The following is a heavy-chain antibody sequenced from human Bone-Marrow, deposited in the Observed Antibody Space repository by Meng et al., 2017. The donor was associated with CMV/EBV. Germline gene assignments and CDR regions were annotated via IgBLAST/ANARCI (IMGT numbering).Heavy chain of an antibody. D-gene: IGHD3-22*01. CDR3: ARDPDSTPPVDY. Sequence: GGSLRLSCAASGFTFSSYSMNWVRQAPGKGLEWVSSISSSSSYIYYADSVKGRFTISRDNSKNTLYLQMNSLRAEDTAVYYCARDPDSTPPVDYWGQGTLVTVSS. CDR1: GFTFSSYS. V-gene: IGHV3-21*04. CDR2: ISSSSSYI. J-gene: IGHJ4*02.